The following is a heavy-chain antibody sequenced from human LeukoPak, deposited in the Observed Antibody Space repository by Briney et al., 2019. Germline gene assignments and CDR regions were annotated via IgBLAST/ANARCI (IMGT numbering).Heavy chain of an antibody. V-gene: IGHV4-34*01. CDR3: ARGQRGESSSWTPRYFDY. Sequence: SETLSLTCAVYGGSFSGYYWSWIRQPPGKGLEWIGEINHSGSTNYNPSLKSRVTISVDTSKNQFSLKLSSVTAADTAVYYCARGQRGESSSWTPRYFDYWGQGTLVTVSS. D-gene: IGHD6-13*01. CDR1: GGSFSGYY. J-gene: IGHJ4*02. CDR2: INHSGST.